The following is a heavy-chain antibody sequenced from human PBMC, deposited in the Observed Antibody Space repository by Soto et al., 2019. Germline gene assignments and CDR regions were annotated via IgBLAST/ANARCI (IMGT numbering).Heavy chain of an antibody. D-gene: IGHD1-1*01. CDR3: AKDKGVFNWATSYFDY. V-gene: IGHV3-30*18. CDR2: TSYDGNNE. CDR1: GFTFSNYA. Sequence: GGSLRLSCAASGFTFSNYAMHWVRQAPGKGLEWVALTSYDGNNEYYTDSVKGQFTISRDNSKNTLFLQMNSPRPEDTAVYYCAKDKGVFNWATSYFDYWGQGALVTVSS. J-gene: IGHJ4*02.